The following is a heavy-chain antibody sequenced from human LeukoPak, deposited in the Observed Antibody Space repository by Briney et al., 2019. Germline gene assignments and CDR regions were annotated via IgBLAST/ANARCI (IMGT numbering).Heavy chain of an antibody. Sequence: VGSLRLSCAASGFTFSNAWMSWVRQAPGKGQEWVCRIKSKTDGGTTNYAAPVKGRFTISRDDSKNTLYLQMNSLKTEDTAVYYCTTSYGVFDYWGQGTLVTVSS. CDR3: TTSYGVFDY. CDR1: GFTFSNAW. D-gene: IGHD4-17*01. V-gene: IGHV3-15*01. CDR2: IKSKTDGGTT. J-gene: IGHJ4*02.